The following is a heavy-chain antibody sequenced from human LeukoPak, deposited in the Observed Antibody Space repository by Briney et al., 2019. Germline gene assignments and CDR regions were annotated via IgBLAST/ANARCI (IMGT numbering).Heavy chain of an antibody. J-gene: IGHJ4*02. Sequence: PGGSLRLSCATSGFSFSHAWMTWVRQAPGKGLEWVGRIKNDGGTTDYAAPVKGRFTISRDDSKNTVYLQMNSLKTEDTAVYYCSWLSLGCWGQGTLVTVSS. CDR1: GFSFSHAW. CDR2: IKNDGGTT. CDR3: SWLSLGC. D-gene: IGHD3-16*01. V-gene: IGHV3-15*01.